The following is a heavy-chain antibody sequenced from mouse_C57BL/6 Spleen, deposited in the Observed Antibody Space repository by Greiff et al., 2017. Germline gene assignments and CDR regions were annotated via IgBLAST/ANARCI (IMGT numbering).Heavy chain of an antibody. CDR1: GYTFPDHT. CDR3: ARYYGSFWYFDV. D-gene: IGHD1-1*01. Sequence: VQLQQSDAELVKPGASVKISCKVSGYTFPDHTIHWIKQRPEQGLECIGYIYPRDGSTKYNEKFKGKATLTADKSSSTAYMQLNSLTSEDSAVYFCARYYGSFWYFDVWGTGTTVTVSS. J-gene: IGHJ1*03. V-gene: IGHV1-78*01. CDR2: IYPRDGST.